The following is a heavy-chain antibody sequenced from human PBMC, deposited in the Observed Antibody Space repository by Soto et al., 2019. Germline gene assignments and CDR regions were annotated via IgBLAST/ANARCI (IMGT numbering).Heavy chain of an antibody. D-gene: IGHD6-19*01. CDR3: ARDSSSGSSGGDS. J-gene: IGHJ4*02. Sequence: KRDWTTAGYGMSRDGSSWRSQKTGQGLEWMGWISAYNGNTNYAQKLQGRVTMTTDTSTSTAYMELRSLRSDDTAVYYCARDSSSGSSGGDSWGRRILV. CDR2: ISAYNGNT. CDR1: GYGMSRDG. V-gene: IGHV1-18*01.